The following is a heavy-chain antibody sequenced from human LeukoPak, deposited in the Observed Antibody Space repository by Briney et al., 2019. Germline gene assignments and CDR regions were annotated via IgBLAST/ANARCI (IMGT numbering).Heavy chain of an antibody. V-gene: IGHV3-74*01. CDR2: INFDGSDT. CDR3: TRSLMD. CDR1: GITLSGYW. D-gene: IGHD3-16*01. J-gene: IGHJ4*02. Sequence: GGSLRLSCTASGITLSGYWMHWVRQAPGKGLVWVSRINFDGSDTSYADFVKGRFTISRDNAKNTLFLQMNSLRAEDTAVYYCTRSLMDWGQGIRVTVSS.